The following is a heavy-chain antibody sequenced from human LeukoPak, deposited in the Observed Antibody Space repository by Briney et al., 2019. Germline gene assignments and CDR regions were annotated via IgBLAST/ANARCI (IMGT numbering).Heavy chain of an antibody. D-gene: IGHD3-16*01. CDR2: INHSGST. CDR3: ARRYDYVWGSPPYGMDV. V-gene: IGHV4-34*01. J-gene: IGHJ6*02. CDR1: GGSFSGYY. Sequence: PSETLSLTCAVYGGSFSGYYWSWIRQPPGKGLEWIGEINHSGSTNYNPSLKSRVTISVDTSKNQFSLKLSSVTAADTAVYYCARRYDYVWGSPPYGMDVWGQGTTVTVSS.